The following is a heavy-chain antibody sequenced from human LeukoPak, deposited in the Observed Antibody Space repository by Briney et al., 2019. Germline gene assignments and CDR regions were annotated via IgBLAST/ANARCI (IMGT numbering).Heavy chain of an antibody. J-gene: IGHJ4*02. D-gene: IGHD3-10*01. V-gene: IGHV1-69*13. Sequence: ASVEVSCKASGGTFSSYAFSWVRQAPGQGLEWMGGIIPIFGTANYAQKFQGRVTITADESTSTAYMELSSLRSEDTAVYYCAPGGSGSYYPYWGQGTLVTVSS. CDR2: IIPIFGTA. CDR3: APGGSGSYYPY. CDR1: GGTFSSYA.